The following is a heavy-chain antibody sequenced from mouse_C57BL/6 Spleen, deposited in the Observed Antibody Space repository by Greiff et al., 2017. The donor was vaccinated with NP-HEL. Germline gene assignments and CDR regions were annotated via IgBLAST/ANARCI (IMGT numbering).Heavy chain of an antibody. D-gene: IGHD2-4*01. CDR3: ARALYDYGSFDY. J-gene: IGHJ2*01. Sequence: EVHLVESEGGLVQPGSSMKLSCTASGFTFSDYYMAWVRQVPEKGLEWVANINYDGSSTYYLDSLKSRFIISRDNAKNILYLQMSSLKSEDTATYYCARALYDYGSFDYWGQGTTLTVSS. CDR2: INYDGSST. CDR1: GFTFSDYY. V-gene: IGHV5-16*01.